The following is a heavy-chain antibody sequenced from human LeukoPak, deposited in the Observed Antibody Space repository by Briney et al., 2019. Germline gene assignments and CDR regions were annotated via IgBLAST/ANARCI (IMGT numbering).Heavy chain of an antibody. V-gene: IGHV4-34*01. D-gene: IGHD6-19*01. J-gene: IGHJ4*02. CDR2: INHSGST. Sequence: SETLSLTCAVYGGSFSGYYWSWIRQPPGKGLEWIGEINHSGSTNYNPSLKSRVTISVDTSKNQFSLKLSSVTAADTAVYYCVRNGLHSLGYWGQGTLVTVSS. CDR3: VRNGLHSLGY. CDR1: GGSFSGYY.